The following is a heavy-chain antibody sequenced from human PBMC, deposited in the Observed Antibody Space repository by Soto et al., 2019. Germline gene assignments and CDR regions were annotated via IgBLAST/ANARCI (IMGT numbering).Heavy chain of an antibody. Sequence: PWETLSLTCTVSGGSTTSDYGSWIRQPPGKGLEWLRYIFHRLRAKYTPSLERRGTIALDTSKNQLSLSLRSVTAADTAIYFCVRDLNGSGDYWGQGTQVTVSS. D-gene: IGHD3-10*01. CDR3: VRDLNGSGDY. J-gene: IGHJ4*02. V-gene: IGHV4-59*01. CDR2: IFHRLRA. CDR1: GGSTTSDY.